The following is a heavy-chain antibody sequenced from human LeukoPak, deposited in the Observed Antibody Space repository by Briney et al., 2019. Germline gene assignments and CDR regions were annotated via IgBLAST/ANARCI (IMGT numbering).Heavy chain of an antibody. V-gene: IGHV3-23*01. CDR1: GFSLSNFA. Sequence: GGSLRLSCAASGFSLSNFAMSWVRQAPGKGLEWISGISVTGTGIYYADSVKGRFTVSKDNSKNTLYLQMNSLRAEDTAVYFCARTIRGWFYENDYWGQGTLVTVSS. CDR2: ISVTGTGI. J-gene: IGHJ4*02. D-gene: IGHD6-19*01. CDR3: ARTIRGWFYENDY.